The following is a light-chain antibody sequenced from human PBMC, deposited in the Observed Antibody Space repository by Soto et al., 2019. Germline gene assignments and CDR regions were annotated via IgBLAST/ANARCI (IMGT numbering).Light chain of an antibody. Sequence: AIRMTQSPSSLSASTGDRVTITYRAIQGFSSYLAWYQQKPGKAPKLLIYAASFLLIGFPSSFSGSGFGTDFTLTFSCLQSEDFATYYCQQYYSYPPGTFGQGTKV. V-gene: IGKV1-8*01. CDR2: AAS. CDR1: QGFSSY. J-gene: IGKJ1*01. CDR3: QQYYSYPPGT.